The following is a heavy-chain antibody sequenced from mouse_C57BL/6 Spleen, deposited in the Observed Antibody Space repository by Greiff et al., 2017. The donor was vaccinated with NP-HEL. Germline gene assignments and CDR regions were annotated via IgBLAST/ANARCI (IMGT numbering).Heavy chain of an antibody. D-gene: IGHD1-3*01. CDR3: TNNYDYDAMDY. CDR2: IRLKSDNYAT. Sequence: EVQGVESGGGLVQPGGSMKLSCVASGFTFSNYWMNWVRQSPEKGLEWVAQIRLKSDNYATHYAESVKGRFTISRDDSKSSVYLQMNNLRAEDTGIYYCTNNYDYDAMDYWGQGTSVTVSS. CDR1: GFTFSNYW. J-gene: IGHJ4*01. V-gene: IGHV6-3*01.